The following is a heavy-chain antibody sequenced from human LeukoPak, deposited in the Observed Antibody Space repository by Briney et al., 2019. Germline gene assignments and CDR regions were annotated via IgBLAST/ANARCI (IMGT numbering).Heavy chain of an antibody. CDR3: AELGITMIGGV. D-gene: IGHD3-10*02. V-gene: IGHV3-30*18. CDR2: ISSDGSNK. J-gene: IGHJ6*04. Sequence: GGSLRLSCAASGFTFSNYGMHWVRQAPGKGLEWVAVISSDGSNKYYADSVKGRFTIARDNAKNSLYLQMNSLRAEDTAVYYCAELGITMIGGVWGKGTTVPSPQ. CDR1: GFTFSNYG.